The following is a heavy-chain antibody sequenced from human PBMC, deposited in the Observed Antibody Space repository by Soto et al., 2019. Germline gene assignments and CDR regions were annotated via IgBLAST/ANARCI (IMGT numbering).Heavy chain of an antibody. V-gene: IGHV1-69*01. CDR1: GGTFSSYA. J-gene: IGHJ3*01. D-gene: IGHD3-22*01. CDR3: ARERGGAIIVGVTGTFDV. Sequence: QVQLVQSGAEVQKPGSSVKVSCKASGGTFSSYAISWVRQAPGQGLEWMGGVIAILGKANYAEKFQGRVTITADESTSTGYLELSSLRSEDTAVYYCARERGGAIIVGVTGTFDVWGQGTLVTVSS. CDR2: VIAILGKA.